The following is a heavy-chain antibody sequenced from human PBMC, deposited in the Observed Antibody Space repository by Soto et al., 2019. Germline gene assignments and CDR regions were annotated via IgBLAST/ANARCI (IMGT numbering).Heavy chain of an antibody. CDR2: IWYDGSNK. CDR3: ARDSYLELLAYYYYYGMDV. Sequence: GGSLRLSCAASGFTFSSYGMHWVRQAPGKGLEWVAVIWYDGSNKYYADSVKGRFTISRDNSKNTLYLQMNSLRAEDTAVYYCARDSYLELLAYYYYYGMDVWGQGTTVTVSS. V-gene: IGHV3-33*01. CDR1: GFTFSSYG. D-gene: IGHD3-3*01. J-gene: IGHJ6*02.